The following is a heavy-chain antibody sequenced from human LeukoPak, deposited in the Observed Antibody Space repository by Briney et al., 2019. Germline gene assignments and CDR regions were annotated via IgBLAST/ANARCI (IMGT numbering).Heavy chain of an antibody. V-gene: IGHV3-23*01. CDR3: AKEGASIAARLGYYYGMDV. CDR2: ISGSGGST. D-gene: IGHD6-13*01. J-gene: IGHJ6*02. CDR1: GFTFSSYA. Sequence: GGSLRLSCAASGFTFSSYAMSWVRQAPGKGLEWVSAISGSGGSTYYADSVKGRFTISRDNSKNTLYLQMNSLRAEDTAVYYCAKEGASIAARLGYYYGMDVWGQETTVTVSS.